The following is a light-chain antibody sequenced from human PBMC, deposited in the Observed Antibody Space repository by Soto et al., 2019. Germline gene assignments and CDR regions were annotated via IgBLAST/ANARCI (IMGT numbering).Light chain of an antibody. CDR3: QQYNSWPPIT. Sequence: EIVLTQSPGTLSLSPGERATLSCRASQSVSSSYLAWYQQKPGQAPRLLIYGASTRATGIPARFSGSGSGTEFTLTISGLQSEDFAVYYCQQYNSWPPITFGQGTRLEI. J-gene: IGKJ5*01. CDR1: QSVSSSY. CDR2: GAS. V-gene: IGKV3-15*01.